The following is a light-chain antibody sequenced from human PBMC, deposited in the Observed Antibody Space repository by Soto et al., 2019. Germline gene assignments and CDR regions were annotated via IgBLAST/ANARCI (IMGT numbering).Light chain of an antibody. V-gene: IGLV1-40*01. CDR3: QSYDSSLSGWV. J-gene: IGLJ3*02. Sequence: QSVLTQPPSVSGAPGQRVTISCTGSSSNIGAGYDVHWYQQLPGTAPKLLIYGNSNRPSGVPDRLSGSKSGTSASLAITGFQAEDEADYYCQSYDSSLSGWVFGGGTKLTVL. CDR1: SSNIGAGYD. CDR2: GNS.